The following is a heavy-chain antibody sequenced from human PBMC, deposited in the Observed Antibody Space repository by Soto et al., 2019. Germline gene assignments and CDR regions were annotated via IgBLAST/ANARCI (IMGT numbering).Heavy chain of an antibody. D-gene: IGHD4-17*01. CDR2: IRSKSNSYAT. CDR3: TRGYGDYVRDY. Sequence: EVQLVESGGGLVQPGGSLKLSCAVSEFTFSGCARHWVRQASGKGLEWVGRIRSKSNSYATAYAASVKGRFTISRDDSKNTAYLQMNSLKTEDTAVYYCTRGYGDYVRDYWGQGTLVTVSS. CDR1: EFTFSGCA. V-gene: IGHV3-73*01. J-gene: IGHJ4*02.